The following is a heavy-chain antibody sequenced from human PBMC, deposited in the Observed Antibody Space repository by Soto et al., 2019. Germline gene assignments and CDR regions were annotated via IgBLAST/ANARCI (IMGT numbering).Heavy chain of an antibody. CDR3: ATGYSYGDGYYYGMDV. V-gene: IGHV3-33*08. CDR1: GFTFSSYG. D-gene: IGHD5-18*01. J-gene: IGHJ6*02. Sequence: GGSLRLSCAASGFTFSSYGMHWVRQAPGKGLEWVAVIWYDGSNKYYADSVKGRFTISRDNSKNTLYLQMNSLRAEDTAVYYCATGYSYGDGYYYGMDVWGQGTTVTVS. CDR2: IWYDGSNK.